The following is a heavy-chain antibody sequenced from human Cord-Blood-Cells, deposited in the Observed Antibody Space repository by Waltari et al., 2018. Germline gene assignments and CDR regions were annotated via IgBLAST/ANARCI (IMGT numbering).Heavy chain of an antibody. D-gene: IGHD3-10*01. CDR3: ARLGAGDRYYFDY. CDR1: GGSIRSSSYY. V-gene: IGHV4-39*01. CDR2: IYYSGST. J-gene: IGHJ4*01. Sequence: QLQLQESGPGLVKPSETLSLTCTVSGGSIRSSSYYWGWIRQPPGKGLEWIGSIYYSGSTYYNPSLKSRVTISVDTSKNQFSLKLSSVTAADTAVYYCARLGAGDRYYFDYWGQEPWSPSPQ.